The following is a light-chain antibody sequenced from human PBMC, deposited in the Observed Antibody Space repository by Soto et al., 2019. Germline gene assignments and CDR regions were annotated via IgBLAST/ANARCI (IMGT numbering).Light chain of an antibody. Sequence: EIVMTQSPASLYVCPGEGGNLXCRASQSASSNLLWYQQRAGEAPRPLIYDASNRDTGITARFSGSGYGKDFNITISSLEPEDFAVYQCQQRSTSITFGQGTRLEIK. CDR2: DAS. V-gene: IGKV3-11*01. CDR3: QQRSTSIT. CDR1: QSASSN. J-gene: IGKJ5*01.